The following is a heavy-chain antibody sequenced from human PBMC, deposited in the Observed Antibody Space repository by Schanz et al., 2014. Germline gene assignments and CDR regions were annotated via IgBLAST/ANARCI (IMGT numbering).Heavy chain of an antibody. CDR1: GFTFSKYW. Sequence: EVQLVESGGGLVQPGGSLRLSCGGSGFTFSKYWMSWVRQAPGKGLEWVANIKQDGSEKYYVDAVKGRFTISRDNAKNSMYLHMKSLRGEDTAVYFCARAHGNNWYGKGLDNWGQGTLVTVSS. D-gene: IGHD1-1*01. V-gene: IGHV3-7*02. CDR2: IKQDGSEK. CDR3: ARAHGNNWYGKGLDN. J-gene: IGHJ4*02.